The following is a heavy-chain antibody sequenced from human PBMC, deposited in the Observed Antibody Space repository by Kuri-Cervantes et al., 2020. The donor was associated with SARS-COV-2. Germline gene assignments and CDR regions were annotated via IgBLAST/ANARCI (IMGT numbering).Heavy chain of an antibody. Sequence: GGSLRLSCAASGFTFSGSAMHWVRQASGKGLEWVGRIRSKANSYATAYAASVKGRFTISRDDSKNTAYLQMNSLRAEDTAVYYCAKSRSGSSTSAFDIWGQGTMVTVSS. J-gene: IGHJ3*02. D-gene: IGHD1-26*01. CDR1: GFTFSGSA. CDR2: IRSKANSYAT. CDR3: AKSRSGSSTSAFDI. V-gene: IGHV3-73*01.